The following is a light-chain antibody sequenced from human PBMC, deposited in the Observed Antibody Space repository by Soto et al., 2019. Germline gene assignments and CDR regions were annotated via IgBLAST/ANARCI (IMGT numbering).Light chain of an antibody. CDR1: QDIKNY. CDR2: DAS. J-gene: IGKJ5*01. CDR3: QQYDNLPST. Sequence: ILLTPSPSSLSASVGDRVTITCQASQDIKNYLNWYQQKSGKAPKLLIYDASNLETGVPSRFSGSGSGTDFTFTISSLQPEDIATYYCQQYDNLPSTFGQGTRLEIK. V-gene: IGKV1-33*01.